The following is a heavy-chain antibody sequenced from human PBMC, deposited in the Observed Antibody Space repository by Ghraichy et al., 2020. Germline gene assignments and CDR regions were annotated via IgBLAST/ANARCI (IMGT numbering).Heavy chain of an antibody. Sequence: GESLNISCAASEFTFNRYDMHWVRQGTGKRLEWVSAIGTAGDTHYADSVKGRFTISREDAKSTLYLQMNSLRAGDTAVYYCARSGQNYFHGLDVWGQGTTVTVSS. D-gene: IGHD1-14*01. CDR1: EFTFNRYD. CDR2: IGTAGDT. J-gene: IGHJ6*02. V-gene: IGHV3-13*01. CDR3: ARSGQNYFHGLDV.